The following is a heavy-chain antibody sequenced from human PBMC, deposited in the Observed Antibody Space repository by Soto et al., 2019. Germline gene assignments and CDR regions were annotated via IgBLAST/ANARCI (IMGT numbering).Heavy chain of an antibody. CDR2: MFHSGST. CDR1: GYFISSGYY. J-gene: IGHJ5*02. CDR3: ARGPIVVVPTVGWFDP. Sequence: PSETLSLTCAVSGYFISSGYYWGWIRQPPGKGLEWIGSMFHSGSTHYNPSLKSRVTISVDTSKNQFSLRLSSVTASDTAVYYCARGPIVVVPTVGWFDPWGQGTMVTVSS. V-gene: IGHV4-38-2*01. D-gene: IGHD2-2*01.